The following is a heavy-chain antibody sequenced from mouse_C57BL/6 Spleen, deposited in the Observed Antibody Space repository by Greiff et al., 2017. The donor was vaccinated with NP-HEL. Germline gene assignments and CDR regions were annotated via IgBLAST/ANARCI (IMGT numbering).Heavy chain of an antibody. CDR1: GYTFTSYG. V-gene: IGHV1-81*01. Sequence: QVQLKQSGAELARPGASVKLSCKASGYTFTSYGISWVKQRTGQGLEWIGEIYPRSGNTYYNEKFKGKATLTADKSSSTAYMELRSLTSEDSAVYVCARRYGSIDWYFDVWGTGTTVTVSS. D-gene: IGHD1-1*01. J-gene: IGHJ1*03. CDR3: ARRYGSIDWYFDV. CDR2: IYPRSGNT.